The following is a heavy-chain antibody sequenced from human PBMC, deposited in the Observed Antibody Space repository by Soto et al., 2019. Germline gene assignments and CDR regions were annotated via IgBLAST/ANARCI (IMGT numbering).Heavy chain of an antibody. Sequence: PSQTLSLTCAISGDSVSSSSAGWNWIRQSPSRGLEWLGRTYYRSKWNTDYALSVKSRITIHPDTSKNQVSLQLDSVTPEDTAVYYCARLIGNSWFVGWGQGTLVTVSS. CDR3: ARLIGNSWFVG. D-gene: IGHD6-13*01. CDR1: GDSVSSSSAG. V-gene: IGHV6-1*01. J-gene: IGHJ4*02. CDR2: TYYRSKWNT.